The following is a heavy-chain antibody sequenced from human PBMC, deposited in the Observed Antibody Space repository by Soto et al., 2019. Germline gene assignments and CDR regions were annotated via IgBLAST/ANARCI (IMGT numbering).Heavy chain of an antibody. CDR3: ARDSFPTTTKGHGVYLYYGVDV. J-gene: IGHJ6*02. V-gene: IGHV3-30-3*01. Sequence: GGALRLSCAASGFTLSSYAMHWVRQAPGKGLEWVAVISYDGSNKYYADSVKGRFTISRDNSKNTLDLQMNSLRAEDTAVLYCARDSFPTTTKGHGVYLYYGVDVWGQGTTVTVSS. CDR1: GFTLSSYA. CDR2: ISYDGSNK. D-gene: IGHD4-4*01.